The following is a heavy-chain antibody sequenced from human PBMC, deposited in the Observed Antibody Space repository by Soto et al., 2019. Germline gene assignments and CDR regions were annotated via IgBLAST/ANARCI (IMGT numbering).Heavy chain of an antibody. CDR1: GFTFSSYG. D-gene: IGHD3-16*01. J-gene: IGHJ4*02. CDR2: ISYDGSNK. Sequence: GGSLRLSCAASGFTFSSYGMHWVRQAPGKGLEWVAVISYDGSNKYYADSVKGRFTISRDNSKNTLYLQMNSLRAEDTAVYYCAKDRTMITFGGVVPNWGQGTLVTVSS. V-gene: IGHV3-30*18. CDR3: AKDRTMITFGGVVPN.